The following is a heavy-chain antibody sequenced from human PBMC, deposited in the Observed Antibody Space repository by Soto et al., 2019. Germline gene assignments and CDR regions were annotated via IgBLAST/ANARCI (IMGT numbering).Heavy chain of an antibody. V-gene: IGHV4-59*08. D-gene: IGHD1-7*01. J-gene: IGHJ5*02. CDR3: AMAKTTLYNRFDP. CDR2: IYYTGST. Sequence: QVQLQESGPGLVKPSETLSLTCTVSGGSINSYYWSWIRQPPGKGLEWIGQIYYTGSTTYNPSLKSRVTISVDRSRHQFSLRLSSVPAADTAVYYWAMAKTTLYNRFDPWGQGTRVTVSS. CDR1: GGSINSYY.